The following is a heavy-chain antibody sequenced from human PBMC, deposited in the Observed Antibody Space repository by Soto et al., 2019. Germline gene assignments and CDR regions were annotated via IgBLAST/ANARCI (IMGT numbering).Heavy chain of an antibody. Sequence: SETLSLTCTVSGSSISSYYWSWIRQPPGKGLEWIGYIYYSGGTNYNPSLKSRVTISVDTSKNQFSLKLSSVTAADTAVYYCARHHDSWGQGTLVTVPS. CDR2: IYYSGGT. J-gene: IGHJ4*02. CDR1: GSSISSYY. CDR3: ARHHDS. V-gene: IGHV4-59*08.